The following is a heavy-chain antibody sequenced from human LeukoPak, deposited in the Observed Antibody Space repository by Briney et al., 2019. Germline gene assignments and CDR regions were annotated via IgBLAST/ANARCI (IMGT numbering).Heavy chain of an antibody. CDR1: GFTFRSYS. J-gene: IGHJ4*02. D-gene: IGHD4-17*01. Sequence: GGSLRLSCAASGFTFRSYSMNWVRQAPGKGLEWVSSISRSSSYIYYADSVKGRFTISRDNAENSLYLQMNSLRAEDTAVYYCARYLDYGDYFYFDYWGQGTLVTVSP. CDR2: ISRSSSYI. V-gene: IGHV3-21*01. CDR3: ARYLDYGDYFYFDY.